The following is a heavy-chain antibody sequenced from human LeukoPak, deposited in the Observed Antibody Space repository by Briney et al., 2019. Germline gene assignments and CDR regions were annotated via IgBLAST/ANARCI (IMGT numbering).Heavy chain of an antibody. CDR2: IYSGGST. Sequence: GGSLRLSCAASGFTVSSNYMSWVRQAPGKGLEWVSVIYSGGSTYYADSVKGRFTISRDNSKNTLYLQMNSLRAEDTAVYYCARTYYDFWSGYPYGGYFDYWGQRTLVTVSS. D-gene: IGHD3-3*01. CDR1: GFTVSSNY. V-gene: IGHV3-66*02. CDR3: ARTYYDFWSGYPYGGYFDY. J-gene: IGHJ4*02.